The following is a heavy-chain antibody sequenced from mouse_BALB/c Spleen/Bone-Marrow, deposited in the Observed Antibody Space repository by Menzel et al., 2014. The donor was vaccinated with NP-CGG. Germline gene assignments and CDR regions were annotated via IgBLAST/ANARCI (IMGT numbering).Heavy chain of an antibody. CDR3: ARGRTRGYTMDY. Sequence: EVKLEESGGGLVKPGGSLKLSCAASGFTFSSYAMSWVRQTPEKRLEWVASISSGSSTYYPDSVKGRFTISRDNARNILCLQMSSLRSEDTAMYYCARGRTRGYTMDYWGQGTSVTVSS. V-gene: IGHV5-6-5*01. CDR1: GFTFSSYA. CDR2: ISSGSST. J-gene: IGHJ4*01.